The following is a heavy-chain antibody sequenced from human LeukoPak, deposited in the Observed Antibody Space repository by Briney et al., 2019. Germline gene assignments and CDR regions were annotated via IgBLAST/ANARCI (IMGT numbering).Heavy chain of an antibody. V-gene: IGHV2-5*02. CDR2: IYWDDDE. Sequence: SGPTLVKPTQTLTLTCTFSGFPLSTRGVGVGWIRQPPGKALEWLALIYWDDDERYSTSLKSRLTITKDTSKNRVVLTITNMDPVDTATYYCAHRPKHSSGWGGFDYWGQGTLVTVSS. CDR1: GFPLSTRGVG. CDR3: AHRPKHSSGWGGFDY. J-gene: IGHJ4*02. D-gene: IGHD6-19*01.